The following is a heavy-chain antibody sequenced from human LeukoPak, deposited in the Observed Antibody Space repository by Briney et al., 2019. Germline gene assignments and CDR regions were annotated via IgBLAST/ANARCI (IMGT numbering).Heavy chain of an antibody. CDR3: SRGLLQFWNGYTADVFDI. V-gene: IGHV1-8*01. D-gene: IGHD3-3*01. CDR1: GYTLTSYD. J-gene: IGHJ3*02. Sequence: ASVKVSCKASGYTLTSYDINWVRQATGQGLEWMGRINTNSGNTDYAQKFQGRVTMNRNTSISTVYMELSSLRSEDTAVYYCSRGLLQFWNGYTADVFDIWGQGTMVTVSS. CDR2: INTNSGNT.